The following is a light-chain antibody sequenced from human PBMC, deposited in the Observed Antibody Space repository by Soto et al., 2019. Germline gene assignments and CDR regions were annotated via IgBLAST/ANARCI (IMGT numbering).Light chain of an antibody. CDR1: QSVSSH. Sequence: EVVLTHSPATLSLSPGERATLSCRASQSVSSHLGWYQQQPGQAPRLLIYDASNRATGIPARFSGSGSGTDFTLTITNLEPEDFAIYYCHQRNNWPLTFGGGTKVDIK. CDR2: DAS. CDR3: HQRNNWPLT. J-gene: IGKJ4*01. V-gene: IGKV3-11*01.